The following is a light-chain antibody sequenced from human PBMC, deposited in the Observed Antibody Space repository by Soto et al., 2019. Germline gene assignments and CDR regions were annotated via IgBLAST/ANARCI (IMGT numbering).Light chain of an antibody. CDR3: QQYNTYSPVT. Sequence: DIPMTQSPSTLSASVGDRVTITCRASQSINGWLAWYQQKPGKAPKLLINKASDLESVVPSRFSGSGSGTEFTLTISRLQPDDFATYYCQQYNTYSPVTFGGGTKVEVK. CDR1: QSINGW. J-gene: IGKJ4*01. V-gene: IGKV1-5*03. CDR2: KAS.